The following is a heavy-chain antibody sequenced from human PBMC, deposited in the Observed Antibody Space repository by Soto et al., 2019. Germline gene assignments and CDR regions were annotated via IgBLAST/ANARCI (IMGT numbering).Heavy chain of an antibody. V-gene: IGHV1-69*01. CDR2: IIPIFGTA. CDR1: GGTFSSYA. J-gene: IGHJ4*02. CDR3: ARGSPLIQDYYDSSGSMGYFDY. Sequence: QVQLVQSGAEVKKPGSSVKVSCKASGGTFSSYAISWVRQAPGQGLEWMGGIIPIFGTANYAQKFQGRVTVTAGESPSTAYRELGRLRTEETAVYYCARGSPLIQDYYDSSGSMGYFDYWGQGTLVTVSS. D-gene: IGHD3-22*01.